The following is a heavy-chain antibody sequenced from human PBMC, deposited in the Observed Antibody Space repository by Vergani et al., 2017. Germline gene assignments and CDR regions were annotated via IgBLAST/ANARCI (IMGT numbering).Heavy chain of an antibody. CDR3: ARFIAAAGFDY. J-gene: IGHJ4*02. Sequence: QVTLKESGPVLVKPTETLTLTCTVSGFSLSNARMGVSWIRQPPGKALEWLARIDWDDDKFYSTSLKARLTISKDTSTNQVVLTMTNMDPVDTATYYCARFIAAAGFDYWGQGILVTVSS. V-gene: IGHV2-70*16. D-gene: IGHD6-13*01. CDR2: IDWDDDK. CDR1: GFSLSNARMG.